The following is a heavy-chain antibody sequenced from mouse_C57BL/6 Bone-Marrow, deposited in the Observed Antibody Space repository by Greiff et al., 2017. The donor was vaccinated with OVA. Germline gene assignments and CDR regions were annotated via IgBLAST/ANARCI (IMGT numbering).Heavy chain of an antibody. D-gene: IGHD3-2*02. J-gene: IGHJ3*01. CDR2: IDPSDSYT. CDR3: ARIDSSGPFAY. Sequence: LQQPGAELVMPGASVKLSCKASGYTFTSYWMHWVKQRPGQGLEWIGEIDPSDSYTNYNQKFKGKSTLTVDKSSSTAYMQLSSLTSEDSAVYYCARIDSSGPFAYWGQGTLVTVSA. V-gene: IGHV1-69*01. CDR1: GYTFTSYW.